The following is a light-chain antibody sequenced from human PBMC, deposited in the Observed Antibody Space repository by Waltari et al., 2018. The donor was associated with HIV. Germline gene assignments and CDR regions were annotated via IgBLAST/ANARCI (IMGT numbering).Light chain of an antibody. CDR3: AAWEDSLSVVV. CDR2: RNN. CDR1: SSNSGNHD. Sequence: QSGLTQTTSASGTPGQRVTISCSGSSSNSGNHDVYWYQQLPGTAPKLRMYRNNQRPSGVPDLFSGSKSGTSASLAISGLRSEDEADYYCAAWEDSLSVVVFGGGTKLTVL. J-gene: IGLJ2*01. V-gene: IGLV1-47*01.